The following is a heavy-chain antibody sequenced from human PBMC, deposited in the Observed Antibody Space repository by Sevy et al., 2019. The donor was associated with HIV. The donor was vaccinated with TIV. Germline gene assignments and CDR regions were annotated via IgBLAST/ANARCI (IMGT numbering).Heavy chain of an antibody. Sequence: ASVKVSCKASGDTFTNNYIHWVRQAPGQGLKWMGIIDPSGGNATYAQTFQGRLSMSRDTSTSTIYLDLSSLGSDDTAVYYCVRADPDQHFDSWGQGTLVTVSS. CDR2: IDPSGGNA. V-gene: IGHV1-46*01. CDR1: GDTFTNNY. J-gene: IGHJ4*02. CDR3: VRADPDQHFDS.